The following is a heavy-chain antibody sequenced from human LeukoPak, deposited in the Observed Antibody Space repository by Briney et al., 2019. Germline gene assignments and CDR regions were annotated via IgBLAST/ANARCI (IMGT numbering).Heavy chain of an antibody. CDR1: GGSISSSSYD. V-gene: IGHV4-39*01. D-gene: IGHD6-13*01. Sequence: SKTLSLTCTVSGGSISSSSYDWGWIRQPPEKGLEWIGSMYESGSTYYNPSLKSRVTISVDTSKNQFSLKLSSVTAADTAVYYCARWANGAAAFPTYYYYGMDVWGQGTTVTVSS. J-gene: IGHJ6*02. CDR3: ARWANGAAAFPTYYYYGMDV. CDR2: MYESGST.